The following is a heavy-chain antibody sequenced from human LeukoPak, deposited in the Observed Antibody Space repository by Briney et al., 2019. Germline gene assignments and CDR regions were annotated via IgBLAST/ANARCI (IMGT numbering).Heavy chain of an antibody. V-gene: IGHV3-30*18. CDR2: ISYDGSNK. J-gene: IGHJ3*02. Sequence: LSLTCTVSGGSLSSSSYYWGWIRQAPGKGLEWVAVISYDGSNKYYADSVKGRFTISSDNSKNTLYLQMNSLRAEDTAVYYCAKDGSMATITGGAFDIWGQGTMVTVSS. CDR3: AKDGSMATITGGAFDI. D-gene: IGHD5-24*01. CDR1: GGSLSSSS.